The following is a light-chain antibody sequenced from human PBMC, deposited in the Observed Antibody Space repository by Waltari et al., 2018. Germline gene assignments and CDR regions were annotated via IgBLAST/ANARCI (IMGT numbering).Light chain of an antibody. CDR1: SSNTGNNY. J-gene: IGLJ3*02. CDR2: RNN. CDR3: AAWDDSLSGRV. V-gene: IGLV1-47*01. Sequence: QSVFTQPPSPSGTPGQRVTIPCSGTSSNTGNNYLYWYQQLPGTAPKLLIYRNNQRPSGVPDRFSGSKSGTSASLAISGLRSEDEADYYCAAWDDSLSGRVFGGGTKVTVL.